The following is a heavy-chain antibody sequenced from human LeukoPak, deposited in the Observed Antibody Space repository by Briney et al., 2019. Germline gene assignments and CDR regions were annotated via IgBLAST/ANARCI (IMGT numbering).Heavy chain of an antibody. CDR1: GGSFSGYY. V-gene: IGHV4-34*01. Sequence: PSETLSLTCAVYGGSFSGYYWSWIRQPPGKGLEWIGEINHSGSTNYNPSLKSRVTISVDTSKNQFSLKLSSVTAADTAVYYCARGPVVRGVIPCDAFDIWGQGTMVTVSS. D-gene: IGHD3-10*01. J-gene: IGHJ3*02. CDR2: INHSGST. CDR3: ARGPVVRGVIPCDAFDI.